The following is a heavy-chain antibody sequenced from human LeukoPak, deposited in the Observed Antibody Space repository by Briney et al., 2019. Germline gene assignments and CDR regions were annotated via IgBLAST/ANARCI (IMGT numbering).Heavy chain of an antibody. Sequence: ASMNVSCKASGYTFSDYYIHWVRQSPGQGLEWMGWINTKGASTKYAQKFQGRVTMTRDTSINTVYMELSRLTSDDTAIYYCARDAEYGSGSMWLLDPWGQGTQVTVSS. D-gene: IGHD3-10*01. CDR1: GYTFSDYY. J-gene: IGHJ5*02. CDR2: INTKGAST. CDR3: ARDAEYGSGSMWLLDP. V-gene: IGHV1-2*02.